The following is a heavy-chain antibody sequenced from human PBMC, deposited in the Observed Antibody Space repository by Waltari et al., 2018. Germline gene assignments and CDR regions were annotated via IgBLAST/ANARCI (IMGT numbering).Heavy chain of an antibody. CDR3: ARATVTTGVWYFDL. CDR1: GGTFSSYT. D-gene: IGHD4-17*01. Sequence: QVQLVQSGAEVKKPGSSVKVSCKASGGTFSSYTISWVRQAPGQGLEWMGRISPILGIANYAQKFQGRVTITADKSTSTAYMELSSLRSEDTAVYYCARATVTTGVWYFDLWGRGTLVTVSS. V-gene: IGHV1-69*02. CDR2: ISPILGIA. J-gene: IGHJ2*01.